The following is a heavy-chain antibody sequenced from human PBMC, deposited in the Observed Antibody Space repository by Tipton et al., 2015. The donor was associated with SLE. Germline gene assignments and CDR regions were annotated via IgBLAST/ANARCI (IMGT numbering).Heavy chain of an antibody. Sequence: TLSLTCTVSGASMRSSYWSWIRQPPGKGLEWIGNIFLSGDTDYNPSLKSRVTISVDTSKNQFYLELKSVTAADTAVYYCARERGSYYYFDSWGQGTLATVSS. V-gene: IGHV4-4*08. CDR1: GASMRSSY. D-gene: IGHD3-10*01. CDR3: ARERGSYYYFDS. CDR2: IFLSGDT. J-gene: IGHJ4*02.